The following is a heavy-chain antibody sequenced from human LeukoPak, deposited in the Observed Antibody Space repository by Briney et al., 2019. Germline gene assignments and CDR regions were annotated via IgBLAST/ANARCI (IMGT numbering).Heavy chain of an antibody. V-gene: IGHV3-23*01. CDR1: GFTFSRSW. CDR2: ISVSGGST. Sequence: PGGSLRLSCAASGFTFSRSWMSWVRQAPGKGLEWVSAISVSGGSTYYADSVKGRFTISRDNSKNTLYLQMNSLRAEDTAVYYCAKVPVKYCSGGSCYYFDYWGQGTLVTVSS. J-gene: IGHJ4*02. D-gene: IGHD2-15*01. CDR3: AKVPVKYCSGGSCYYFDY.